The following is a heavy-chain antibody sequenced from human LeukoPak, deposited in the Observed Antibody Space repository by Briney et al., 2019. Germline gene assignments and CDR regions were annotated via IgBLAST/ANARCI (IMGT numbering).Heavy chain of an antibody. CDR3: ARGADSGYSSDN. J-gene: IGHJ4*02. CDR2: INSDGRST. V-gene: IGHV3-74*01. D-gene: IGHD3-9*01. CDR1: GFTFSNYW. Sequence: GGSLRLSCAASGFTFSNYWMHWVLQAPGKGLVWVSRINSDGRSTNYADSVKGRFTISRDNAKNTLYLQMNSLRAEDTAVYYCARGADSGYSSDNWGQGTLVSVSS.